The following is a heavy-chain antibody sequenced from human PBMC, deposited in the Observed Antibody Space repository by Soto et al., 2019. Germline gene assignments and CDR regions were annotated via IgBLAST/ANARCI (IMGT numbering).Heavy chain of an antibody. D-gene: IGHD4-4*01. CDR1: QYNFLNFW. CDR3: TATLTSAMDV. V-gene: IGHV5-51*01. CDR2: IFPADSDT. J-gene: IGHJ6*02. Sequence: GESLKIACNGSQYNFLNFWVGWVRQIPGEGVEGVGIIFPADSDTIFSPFCQGRVPMSVDKFPDTAYLQCRSLEAPDTATYYCTATLTSAMDVWGQGTTVTVSS.